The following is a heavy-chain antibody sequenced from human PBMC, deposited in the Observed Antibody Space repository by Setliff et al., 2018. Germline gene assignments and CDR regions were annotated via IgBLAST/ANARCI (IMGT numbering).Heavy chain of an antibody. CDR2: INLSNGGT. J-gene: IGHJ4*02. V-gene: IGHV1-2*02. CDR1: GYTFTDYY. CDR3: ARGRIGSTWTGDY. Sequence: GASVKVSCKASGYTFTDYYMHWVRQAPGQGLEWMGWINLSNGGTNYGQKFQGRVTMTRDTSITTAYMELSSLRFDDTAIYYCARGRIGSTWTGDYWGPGTLVTVSS. D-gene: IGHD1-26*01.